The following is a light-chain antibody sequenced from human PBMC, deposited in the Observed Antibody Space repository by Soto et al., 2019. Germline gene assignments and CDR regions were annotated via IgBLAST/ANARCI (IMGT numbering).Light chain of an antibody. CDR1: QSVSSN. J-gene: IGKJ5*01. CDR2: GAS. CDR3: QQYNNWPST. Sequence: EIVMTQSPATLSVSPRERATLSCRASQSVSSNLAWYQQKPGQAPRLLIYGASTRATGIPARLSGSGSGTELTLTISRLQSEDFAVYYCQQYNNWPSTCGQGTRLDIK. V-gene: IGKV3-15*01.